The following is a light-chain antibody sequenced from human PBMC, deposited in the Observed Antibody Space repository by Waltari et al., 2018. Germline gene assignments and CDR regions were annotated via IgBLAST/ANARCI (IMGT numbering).Light chain of an antibody. Sequence: DIVMTQSPDFLAVSLGERATINCKSSQSLFSTSNSKTYISWYQQKPGHPPKLLIYWASTRGSGVPDRFSGSGSGTDFTLTISSLQAEDVAVYYCHHYYIPPLTFGQGTRLEIK. CDR1: QSLFSTSNSKTY. CDR2: WAS. V-gene: IGKV4-1*01. CDR3: HHYYIPPLT. J-gene: IGKJ5*01.